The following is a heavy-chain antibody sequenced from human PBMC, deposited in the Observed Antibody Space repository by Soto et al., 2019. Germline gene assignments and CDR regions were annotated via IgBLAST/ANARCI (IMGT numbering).Heavy chain of an antibody. Sequence: PSQTLSLTCAISGDSVSSNSAAWNWIRQSPSRGLEWLGRTYYRSKWYNDYAVSVKSRITINPDTSKNQFSLQLNSVTPEDTAVYYCARGALYSSGWSNYYYYGMDVRGQGTTVTVSS. D-gene: IGHD6-19*01. J-gene: IGHJ6*02. V-gene: IGHV6-1*01. CDR3: ARGALYSSGWSNYYYYGMDV. CDR2: TYYRSKWYN. CDR1: GDSVSSNSAA.